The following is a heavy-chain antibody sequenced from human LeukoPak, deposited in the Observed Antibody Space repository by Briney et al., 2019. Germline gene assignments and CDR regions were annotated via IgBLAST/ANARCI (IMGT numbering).Heavy chain of an antibody. D-gene: IGHD2-2*01. V-gene: IGHV1-69*13. CDR1: GYTFSNYG. CDR2: IIPIFGTA. CDR3: AREGKATIVVVPAALDY. J-gene: IGHJ4*02. Sequence: EASVKVSCKTSGYTFSNYGVSWVRQAPGQGLEWMGGIIPIFGTANYAQKFQGRVTITADESTSTAYMELSSLRSEDTAVYYCAREGKATIVVVPAALDYWGQGTLVTVSS.